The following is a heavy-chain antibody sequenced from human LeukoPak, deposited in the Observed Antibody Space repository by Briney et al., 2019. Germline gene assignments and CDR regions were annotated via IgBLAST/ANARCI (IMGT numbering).Heavy chain of an antibody. V-gene: IGHV3-23*01. D-gene: IGHD1-26*01. J-gene: IGHJ6*02. Sequence: GGSLRLSCAASGFTFSTYAMNWVRQAPGKGLEWVSGISGGAGSTWYADSVKGRFTISRNNSKNTLYLQMNRLRVEDTATYYCAKYRTSPPYGLDVWGQGTTVTVSS. CDR2: ISGGAGST. CDR3: AKYRTSPPYGLDV. CDR1: GFTFSTYA.